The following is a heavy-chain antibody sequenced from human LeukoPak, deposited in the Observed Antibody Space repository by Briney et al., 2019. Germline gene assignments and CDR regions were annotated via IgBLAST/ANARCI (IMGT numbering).Heavy chain of an antibody. CDR3: AKDCIGPGPRGGVTPDYYYYGMDV. D-gene: IGHD3-3*01. CDR1: GFTFSSYA. Sequence: GGSLRLSCAASGFTFSSYAMSWVRQAPGKGLEWVSSIGGSGGSTYYADSVKGRFTISRDNSKNTLYLQMNSLRAEDTAVYYCAKDCIGPGPRGGVTPDYYYYGMDVWGQGTTVTVSS. V-gene: IGHV3-23*01. CDR2: IGGSGGST. J-gene: IGHJ6*02.